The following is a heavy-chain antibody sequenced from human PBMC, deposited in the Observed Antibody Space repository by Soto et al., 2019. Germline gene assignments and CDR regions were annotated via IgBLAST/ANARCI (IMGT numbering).Heavy chain of an antibody. V-gene: IGHV3-73*01. Sequence: GGSLRLSCAASGFTFSGSAMHWVRQASGKGLEWVGRIRGKANSYATAYAASVKGRFTISRDDSKNTAYLQMNSLKTEDTAVYYCTRSQEEDCSGGSCYSGLWYFDLSGRGTLVTVSS. CDR2: IRGKANSYAT. CDR3: TRSQEEDCSGGSCYSGLWYFDL. CDR1: GFTFSGSA. D-gene: IGHD2-15*01. J-gene: IGHJ2*01.